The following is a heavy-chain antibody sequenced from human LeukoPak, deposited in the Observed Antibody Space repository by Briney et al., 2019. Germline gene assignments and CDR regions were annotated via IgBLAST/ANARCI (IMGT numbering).Heavy chain of an antibody. CDR3: ARYLNSGPEDF. V-gene: IGHV3-7*01. D-gene: IGHD1-26*01. J-gene: IGHJ4*02. Sequence: GGSLRLSCTATGFTFSNYWMSWFRQAPGKGLEWVANIKYDGREKQYVDSVKGRFTISRDNTKNSLFLQMNSLGAEDTAVYYCARYLNSGPEDFWGQGTLVTVSS. CDR2: IKYDGREK. CDR1: GFTFSNYW.